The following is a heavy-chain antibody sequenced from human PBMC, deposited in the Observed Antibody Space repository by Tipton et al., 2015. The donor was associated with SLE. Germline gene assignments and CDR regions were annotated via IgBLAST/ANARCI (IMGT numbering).Heavy chain of an antibody. CDR1: GYSISSGYY. Sequence: TLSLTCTVSGYSISSGYYWGWIRQPPGKGLEWIGSIYHSGSTYYNPSLKSRVTISVDTSKNQFSLKLSSVTAADTAVYYCARDQANHHWYFDLWGRGTLVTVSS. CDR2: IYHSGST. J-gene: IGHJ2*01. CDR3: ARDQANHHWYFDL. V-gene: IGHV4-38-2*02. D-gene: IGHD2-8*01.